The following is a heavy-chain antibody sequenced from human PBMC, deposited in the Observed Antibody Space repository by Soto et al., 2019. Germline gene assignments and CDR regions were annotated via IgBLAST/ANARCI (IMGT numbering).Heavy chain of an antibody. V-gene: IGHV3-23*01. Sequence: GGSLRLSCSTSGFTLKDCAISWVRQAPGKGLEWVSGISGSGGATYYTDSVEGRFTISKDFSKNTVSLQMTGLRVDDTAVYYCARTRTAFYRYYFDSWGQSAMVTVSS. CDR1: GFTLKDCA. D-gene: IGHD2-21*02. CDR3: ARTRTAFYRYYFDS. CDR2: ISGSGGAT. J-gene: IGHJ4*02.